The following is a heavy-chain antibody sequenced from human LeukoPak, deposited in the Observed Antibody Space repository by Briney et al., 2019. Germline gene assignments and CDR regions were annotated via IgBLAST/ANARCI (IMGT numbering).Heavy chain of an antibody. Sequence: SETLSLTCTVSGGSFSSGSYYWSWIRQPPGKGLEWIGYIYYSGSTNYNPSLKSRVTISVDTSKNQSSLKLSSVTAADTAVYYCASRYCSGGSCFFSALFDYWGQGTLVTVSS. D-gene: IGHD2-15*01. CDR1: GGSFSSGSYY. J-gene: IGHJ4*02. CDR2: IYYSGST. V-gene: IGHV4-61*01. CDR3: ASRYCSGGSCFFSALFDY.